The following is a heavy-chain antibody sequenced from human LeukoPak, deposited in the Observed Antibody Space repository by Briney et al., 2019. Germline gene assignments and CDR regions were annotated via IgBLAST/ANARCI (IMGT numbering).Heavy chain of an antibody. D-gene: IGHD2-2*03. J-gene: IGHJ4*02. V-gene: IGHV3-48*03. Sequence: GGSLRLSCAASGFTFSSCQMNWVRQAPGKGLEWVSYISGSGSTKYYADSVKGRFTISRDNAKDSLFLQMNSLRAEDTAVYYCSRGWMLDWGQGTLVTVSS. CDR3: SRGWMLD. CDR1: GFTFSSCQ. CDR2: ISGSGSTK.